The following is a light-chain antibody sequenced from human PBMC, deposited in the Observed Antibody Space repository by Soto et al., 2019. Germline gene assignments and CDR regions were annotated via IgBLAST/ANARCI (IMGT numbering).Light chain of an antibody. J-gene: IGKJ1*01. CDR1: HSVGTT. CDR2: GAS. V-gene: IGKV3-15*01. CDR3: QQYNNWPRT. Sequence: ETVNTQSPPTLSVSPRETATLSCRASHSVGTTLAWYQQRPGQAPRLLISGASTRATGIPARVSGSGSGTEFTLTISSLQSEDFAVYYCQQYNNWPRTFGQGTKVDIK.